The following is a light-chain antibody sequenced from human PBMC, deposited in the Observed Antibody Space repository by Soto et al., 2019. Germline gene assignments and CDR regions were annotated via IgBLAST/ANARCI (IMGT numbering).Light chain of an antibody. CDR1: ENVYINS. Sequence: EIVLTQSPGTLSLSPGEGATLSCRASENVYINSLAWYQQKPGQPPRLLIYGAATRASAVPDRFSGSGSGADFTLTITGLEPEDFAVYYCQQRSNWPITFGQGTRLEIK. CDR3: QQRSNWPIT. V-gene: IGKV3D-20*02. CDR2: GAA. J-gene: IGKJ5*01.